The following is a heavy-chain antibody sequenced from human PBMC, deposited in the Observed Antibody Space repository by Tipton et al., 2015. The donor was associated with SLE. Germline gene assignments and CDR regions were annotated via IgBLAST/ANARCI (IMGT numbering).Heavy chain of an antibody. J-gene: IGHJ4*02. CDR2: TYVGGST. CDR3: AKDLGTIFGVLDY. CDR1: GFTFSSYA. V-gene: IGHV3-23*03. Sequence: SLRLSCVASGFTFSSYAMTWVRQVPGKGLEWVSVTYVGGSTDFGDSVKGRFSISRDNSKNTLYLQMNSLTADDTAVYYCAKDLGTIFGVLDYWGQGALVTVSS. D-gene: IGHD3-3*01.